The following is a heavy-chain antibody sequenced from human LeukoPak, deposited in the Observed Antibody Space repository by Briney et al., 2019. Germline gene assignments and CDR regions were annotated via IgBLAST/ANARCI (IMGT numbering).Heavy chain of an antibody. CDR1: GFIFSSHG. CDR2: ISSSSSYI. V-gene: IGHV3-21*01. CDR3: ARSGIKMVRGVIIKSPYHMDV. Sequence: GGTLRLSCAASGFIFSSHGMNWVRQAPGKGLEWVSSISSSSSYIYYADSVKGRFTISRDDAKNSLSLQMNSLRAEDTAVYYCARSGIKMVRGVIIKSPYHMDVWGKGTTVTVSS. D-gene: IGHD3-10*01. J-gene: IGHJ6*03.